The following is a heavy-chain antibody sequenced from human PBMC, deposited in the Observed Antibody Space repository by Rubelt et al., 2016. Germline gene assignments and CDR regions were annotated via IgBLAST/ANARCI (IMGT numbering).Heavy chain of an antibody. D-gene: IGHD6-13*01. Sequence: QITLKESGPTLVKPTQTLTLTCTFSGFSLITSGVGVGWIRQPPGKALEWLALIYWDDDKRYRPSLKSRLTITKDTSKNQVDLKMTNMDPEDTDKDDWAHPIGSIGAATTKRFDPWGQGTLVTVS. V-gene: IGHV2-5*02. CDR3: AHPIGSIGAATTKRFDP. CDR2: IYWDDDK. CDR1: GFSLITSGVG. J-gene: IGHJ5*02.